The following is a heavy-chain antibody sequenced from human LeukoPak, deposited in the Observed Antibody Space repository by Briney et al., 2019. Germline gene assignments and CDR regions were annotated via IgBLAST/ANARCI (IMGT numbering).Heavy chain of an antibody. CDR2: IYYSGST. V-gene: IGHV4-39*07. CDR1: DYSISSSNYY. D-gene: IGHD6-13*01. CDR3: ARSRAAAEWFDP. Sequence: SETLSLTCTVSDYSISSSNYYWGWIRQPPGKGLEWIGSIYYSGSTYYNPSLESRVTISVDTSKNQFSLKLTSVTAADTAVYYCARSRAAAEWFDPWGQGTLVTVSS. J-gene: IGHJ5*02.